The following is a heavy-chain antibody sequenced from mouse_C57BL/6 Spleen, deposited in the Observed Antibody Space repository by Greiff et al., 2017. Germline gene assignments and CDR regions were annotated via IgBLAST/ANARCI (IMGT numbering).Heavy chain of an antibody. CDR3: ARGEYDDYFDY. CDR2: INYDGSST. Sequence: EVKLVESEGGLVQPGSSLKLSCTASGFTFSDYYMAWVRPVPEKGLEWVANINYDGSSTYYLDSLKSRFIISRDNAKNILSLQMSSLKSEDTATYYCARGEYDDYFDYGGQGTTLTVSA. J-gene: IGHJ2*01. D-gene: IGHD2-10*02. CDR1: GFTFSDYY. V-gene: IGHV5-16*01.